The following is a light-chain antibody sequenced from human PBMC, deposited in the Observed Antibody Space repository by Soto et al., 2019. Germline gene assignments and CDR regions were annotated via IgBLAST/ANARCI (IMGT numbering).Light chain of an antibody. V-gene: IGKV3-11*01. CDR1: QTVDNF. Sequence: EIVLTQSPVIVSLSPGERATLSCRASQTVDNFLAWYQLKPGKAPRLLIYDATKRASGIPVRFTGSGSGTDFILTISNIEVEDVAIYYGQQRKKWPPITFGQGTQLDIK. J-gene: IGKJ5*01. CDR3: QQRKKWPPIT. CDR2: DAT.